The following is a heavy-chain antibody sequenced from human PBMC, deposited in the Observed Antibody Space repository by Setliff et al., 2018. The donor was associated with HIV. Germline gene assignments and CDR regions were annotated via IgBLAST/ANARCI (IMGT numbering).Heavy chain of an antibody. CDR3: ARTGSAQLIQGAWFGP. Sequence: SETLSLTCSVSGGSVNSYHWSWIRQPPGKGLEWIGYIYKSGTTNYSPPLKSRVTISAGPSKNQFSLKLTSVTAADTAMYSCARTGSAQLIQGAWFGPWGQGTLVTVSS. J-gene: IGHJ5*02. CDR2: IYKSGTT. V-gene: IGHV4-59*02. CDR1: GGSVNSYH. D-gene: IGHD2-8*01.